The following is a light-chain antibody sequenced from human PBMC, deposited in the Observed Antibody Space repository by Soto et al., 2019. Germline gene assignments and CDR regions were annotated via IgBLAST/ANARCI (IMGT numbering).Light chain of an antibody. CDR2: DVS. J-gene: IGLJ2*01. CDR3: SSYTTSSTVV. CDR1: SSDVGVYNY. Sequence: QSALTQPASVSGSPGQSITISCTGTSSDVGVYNYVSWYQQHPGKAPKLLIYDVSNRPSGVSNRFSASKSGNTASLTISGLQAEDEADYYCSSYTTSSTVVFGGGTKLTVL. V-gene: IGLV2-14*03.